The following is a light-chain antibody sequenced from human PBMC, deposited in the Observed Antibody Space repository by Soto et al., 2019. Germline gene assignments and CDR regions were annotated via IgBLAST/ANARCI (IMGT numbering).Light chain of an antibody. J-gene: IGLJ1*01. CDR3: CSYALTSTYV. V-gene: IGLV2-23*01. Sequence: QSALTQPASVSGSPGQSITLSCTGTSSDIGSYSFVSWYQQHPGKAPRLIIYEGSKRPSGVSHRFSASRSGNTASLTISGLQPEDEADYYCCSYALTSTYVFGTGTKLTVL. CDR2: EGS. CDR1: SSDIGSYSF.